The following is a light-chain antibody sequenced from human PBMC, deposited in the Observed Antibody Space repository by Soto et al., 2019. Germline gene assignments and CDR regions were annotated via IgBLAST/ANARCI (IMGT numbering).Light chain of an antibody. CDR1: QSIRNY. J-gene: IGKJ4*01. V-gene: IGKV3-11*01. CDR3: QQRNDWVT. Sequence: EIVLTQSPATMSLSPGERATLXXRASQSIRNYLAWYQQKPGQAPRLLIYDASNRATGIPPRFSGSGSGTDFILTISSLEPEDSGVYYCQQRNDWVTFGGGTKVDIK. CDR2: DAS.